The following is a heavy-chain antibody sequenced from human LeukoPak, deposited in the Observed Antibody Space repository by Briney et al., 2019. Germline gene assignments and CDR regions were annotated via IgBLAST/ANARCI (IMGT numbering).Heavy chain of an antibody. J-gene: IGHJ4*02. D-gene: IGHD3-16*02. CDR2: IYYSGST. Sequence: SETLSLTCTVSGGSISSGGYYWSWIRQHPGKGLEWIGFIYYSGSTYYNPSLKSRVTFSVDTSKNQFSLKLSSVNAADTAVYYCARAVYDYIWGSYRFDYWGLGTLVTVSS. CDR1: GGSISSGGYY. CDR3: ARAVYDYIWGSYRFDY. V-gene: IGHV4-31*03.